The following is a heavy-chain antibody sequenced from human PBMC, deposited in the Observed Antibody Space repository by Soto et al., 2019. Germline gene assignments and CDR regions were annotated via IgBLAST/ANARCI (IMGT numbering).Heavy chain of an antibody. J-gene: IGHJ4*02. Sequence: EVQLVESGGGLVQPGGSLRLSCAASGFTFSDHYMDWVRQAPGKGLEWVGLIRDKANSYTTEYAASVRGRFTISGDESKNSVYLKMNSLKTEDTAVYYCARRPGSGRSVDYWGKGTLVTVSS. CDR3: ARRPGSGRSVDY. CDR2: IRDKANSYTT. CDR1: GFTFSDHY. D-gene: IGHD3-10*01. V-gene: IGHV3-72*01.